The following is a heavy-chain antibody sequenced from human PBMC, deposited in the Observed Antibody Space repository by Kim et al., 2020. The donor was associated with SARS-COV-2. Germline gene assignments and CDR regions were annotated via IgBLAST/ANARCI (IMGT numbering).Heavy chain of an antibody. Sequence: SETLSLTCTVSDGSISSYYWSWIRQPPGKGLEWIGHIYYSGSTNYNPSLKSRITISVDPSKSQFSLKLTSVTAADTAVYYCARLSSRFLDYTPRPRCFDLWGPGTLVTVSS. CDR3: ARLSSRFLDYTPRPRCFDL. CDR1: DGSISSYY. D-gene: IGHD3-9*01. V-gene: IGHV4-59*08. CDR2: IYYSGST. J-gene: IGHJ2*01.